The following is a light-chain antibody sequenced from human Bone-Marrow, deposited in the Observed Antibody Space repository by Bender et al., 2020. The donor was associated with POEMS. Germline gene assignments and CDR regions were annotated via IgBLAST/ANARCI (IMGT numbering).Light chain of an antibody. CDR3: CSYAGSSTYV. J-gene: IGLJ1*01. Sequence: QSALTQPPSASGSPGQSVTISCTGTSSDVGGYKFVSWYQQHPGKAPKLMIYEVSKRPSGVPDRFSGSKSDNTASLTISGLQAEDEADYYCCSYAGSSTYVFGTGTKVTVL. V-gene: IGLV2-8*01. CDR2: EVS. CDR1: SSDVGGYKF.